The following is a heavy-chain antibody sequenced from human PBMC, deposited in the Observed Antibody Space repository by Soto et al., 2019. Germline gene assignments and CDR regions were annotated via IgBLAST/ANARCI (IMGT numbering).Heavy chain of an antibody. CDR3: TTDVSGTGIDAFDI. D-gene: IGHD7-27*01. Sequence: GWSLRLSCAASGFTFSNAWMSWVRQAPGKGLEWVGRIKSKTDGGTTDYAAPVKGRFTISRDDSKNTLYLQMNSLKTEDTAVYYCTTDVSGTGIDAFDIWGQGTMVTVSS. CDR1: GFTFSNAW. CDR2: IKSKTDGGTT. V-gene: IGHV3-15*01. J-gene: IGHJ3*02.